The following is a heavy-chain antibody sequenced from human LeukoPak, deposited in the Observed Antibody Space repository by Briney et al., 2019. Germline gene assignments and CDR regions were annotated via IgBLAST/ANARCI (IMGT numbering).Heavy chain of an antibody. V-gene: IGHV4-39*07. J-gene: IGHJ5*02. Sequence: ASETLSLTCTVSGGSISSSSYYWGWIRQPPGKGLEWIGSIYYSGSTYYNPSLKSRVTISVDTSKNQFSLKLRFVTAADTAVYYCARSRQASGLFSSWGQGTLVVVSS. D-gene: IGHD3-10*01. CDR2: IYYSGST. CDR1: GGSISSSSYY. CDR3: ARSRQASGLFSS.